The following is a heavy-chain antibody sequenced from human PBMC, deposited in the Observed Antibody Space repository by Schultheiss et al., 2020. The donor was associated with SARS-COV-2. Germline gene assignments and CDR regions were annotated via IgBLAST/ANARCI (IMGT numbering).Heavy chain of an antibody. J-gene: IGHJ1*01. D-gene: IGHD3-22*01. V-gene: IGHV3-30-3*01. Sequence: GGSLRLSCAASGFTFSSYAMHWVRQAPVKGLEWVAVISYDGSNKYYADSVKGRFTISRDNSKNTLYLQMNSLRAEDTAVYYCARVGSYYYDSSGDEYFQHWGQGTLVTVSS. CDR1: GFTFSSYA. CDR3: ARVGSYYYDSSGDEYFQH. CDR2: ISYDGSNK.